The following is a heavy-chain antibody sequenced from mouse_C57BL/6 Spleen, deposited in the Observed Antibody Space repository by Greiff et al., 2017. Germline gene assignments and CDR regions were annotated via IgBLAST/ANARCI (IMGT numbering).Heavy chain of an antibody. D-gene: IGHD2-4*01. Sequence: QVQLQQPGAELVKPGASVKMSCKASGYTFTSYWITWVKQRPGQGLEWIGDIYPGSGSTNYNEKFKSKATLTVDTSSSTAYMQLSSLTSEDSAVYYCARFEDDHDRRSYAMDYWGQGTSVTVSS. CDR2: IYPGSGST. CDR3: ARFEDDHDRRSYAMDY. CDR1: GYTFTSYW. J-gene: IGHJ4*01. V-gene: IGHV1-55*01.